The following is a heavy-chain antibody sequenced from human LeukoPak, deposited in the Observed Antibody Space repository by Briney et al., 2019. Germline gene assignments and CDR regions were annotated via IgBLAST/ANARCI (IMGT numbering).Heavy chain of an antibody. CDR2: INPNSGGT. V-gene: IGHV1-2*02. CDR1: GYTFTGCY. D-gene: IGHD3-10*01. CDR3: ARDGPLLWFGKLLQRHSYGMDV. Sequence: ASVKVSCKASGYTFTGCYLHWVRQAPGQGLGWMGWINPNSGGTNYAQKFLGRVAMTWDTSISTAYMKLSRLRSDDTAVYYCARDGPLLWFGKLLQRHSYGMDVWGQGTTVTVSS. J-gene: IGHJ6*02.